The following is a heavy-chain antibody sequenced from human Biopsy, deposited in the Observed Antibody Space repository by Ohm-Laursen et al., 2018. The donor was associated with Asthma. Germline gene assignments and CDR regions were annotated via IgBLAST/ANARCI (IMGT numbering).Heavy chain of an antibody. CDR2: ISYTGSA. CDR3: ARGGWGQLGLGY. CDR1: GGSMSSSSYY. Sequence: GTLSLTCTASGGSMSSSSYYWGWIRQPPGKGLEWMGSISYTGSAYHNPSLKSRVTISVDTSKNHFSLKLSSVTAADTAVYYCARGGWGQLGLGYWGQGTLVTVSS. V-gene: IGHV4-39*02. J-gene: IGHJ4*02. D-gene: IGHD6-6*01.